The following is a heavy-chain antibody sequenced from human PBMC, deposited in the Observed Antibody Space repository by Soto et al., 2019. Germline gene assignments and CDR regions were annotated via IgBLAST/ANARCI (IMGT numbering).Heavy chain of an antibody. CDR1: GGTFSSYA. V-gene: IGHV1-69*13. J-gene: IGHJ6*02. CDR2: IIPIFGTA. D-gene: IGHD2-15*01. Sequence: WASVKVSCKASGGTFSSYAISWVRQAPGQGLEWMGGIIPIFGTANYAQKFQGRVTITADESTSTAYMELSSLRSEDTAAYYCARGGRGTYSYYYGMDVWGQGTTVTVSS. CDR3: ARGGRGTYSYYYGMDV.